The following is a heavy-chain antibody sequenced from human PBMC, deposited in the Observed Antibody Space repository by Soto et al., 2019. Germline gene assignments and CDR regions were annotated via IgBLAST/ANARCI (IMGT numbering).Heavy chain of an antibody. CDR2: IYWDDDK. CDR1: GFSLSTSGVG. CDR3: AHRSGGLFDC. V-gene: IGHV2-5*02. J-gene: IGHJ4*02. D-gene: IGHD2-15*01. Sequence: QITLKESGPTLVKPTQTLTLTCTFSGFSLSTSGVGVGWIRQPPGKALEWLALIYWDDDKRYSPSLKSRLTITKDNSKNQVVLTMTNMDPVDTATYYCAHRSGGLFDCWGQGTLVTVSS.